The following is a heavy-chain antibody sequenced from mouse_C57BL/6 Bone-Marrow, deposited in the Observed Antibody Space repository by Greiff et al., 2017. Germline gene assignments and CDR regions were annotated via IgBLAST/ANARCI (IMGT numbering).Heavy chain of an antibody. CDR3: ARNDYDGDWYFDV. J-gene: IGHJ1*03. CDR1: GFSLTSYA. Sequence: QVQLQQSGPGLVAPSQSLSITCTVSGFSLTSYAISWVRQPPGKGLEWLGVIWTGGGPNYNSALKSRLGISKDKSKRQVFLKMNSLQTDGTARYYCARNDYDGDWYFDVWGTGTRVTVSS. V-gene: IGHV2-9-1*01. CDR2: IWTGGGP. D-gene: IGHD2-4*01.